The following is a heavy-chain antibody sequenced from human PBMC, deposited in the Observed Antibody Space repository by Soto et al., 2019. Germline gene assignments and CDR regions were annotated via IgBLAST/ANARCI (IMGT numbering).Heavy chain of an antibody. CDR1: GFTFSNAW. CDR2: IKSKTDGGTT. CDR3: TTEILETVDTAMVTGY. J-gene: IGHJ4*02. V-gene: IGHV3-15*07. D-gene: IGHD5-18*01. Sequence: GKSLKISCAASGFTFSNAWMNWVRQAPGKGLEWVGRIKSKTDGGTTDYAAPVKGRFTISRDDSKNTLYLQMNSLKTEDTAVYYCTTEILETVDTAMVTGYWGQGTLVTVSS.